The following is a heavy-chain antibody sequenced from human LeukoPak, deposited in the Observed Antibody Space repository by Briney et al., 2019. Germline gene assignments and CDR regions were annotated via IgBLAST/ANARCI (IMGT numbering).Heavy chain of an antibody. V-gene: IGHV4-4*02. D-gene: IGHD3-22*01. Sequence: SETLSLTCAVSGGSITTRNFWSWIRQPPGKRLEWIGEINHSGSTNYNPSLKSRVTISVDTSKNQFSLKLSSVTAADTAVYYCARDATYYYDSSGYPPWGQGTLVTVSS. CDR2: INHSGST. J-gene: IGHJ5*02. CDR1: GGSITTRNF. CDR3: ARDATYYYDSSGYPP.